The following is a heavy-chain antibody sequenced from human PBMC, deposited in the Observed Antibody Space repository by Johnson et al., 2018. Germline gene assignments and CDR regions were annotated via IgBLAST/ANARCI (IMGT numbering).Heavy chain of an antibody. CDR2: IWYDGSHK. J-gene: IGHJ3*01. CDR3: ARRELDHAFEV. D-gene: IGHD1-26*01. Sequence: QVQLVESGGGVVQPGRSLRLSCAASGFTFRNYGMHWVRQAPGKGLEWVALIWYDGSHKHSADAVKGRFTISRDNSKKTMSLQMSSLRADDTAVYYCARRELDHAFEVWGQGTMVTVSS. V-gene: IGHV3-33*01. CDR1: GFTFRNYG.